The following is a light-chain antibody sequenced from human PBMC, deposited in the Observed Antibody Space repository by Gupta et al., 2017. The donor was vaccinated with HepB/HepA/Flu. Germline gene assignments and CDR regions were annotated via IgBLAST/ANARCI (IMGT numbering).Light chain of an antibody. J-gene: IGLJ1*01. Sequence: QSALTQPPSVSASPGQSITISCTGTSSDVGGYNRVSWYQQSPGTVPKLIIYEVSHRPSGVPDRFSASKSGNTASLTISGLLAEDEAYYYCTSYTTASYYVFGTGTSVTVL. V-gene: IGLV2-18*02. CDR3: TSYTTASYYV. CDR1: SSDVGGYNR. CDR2: EVS.